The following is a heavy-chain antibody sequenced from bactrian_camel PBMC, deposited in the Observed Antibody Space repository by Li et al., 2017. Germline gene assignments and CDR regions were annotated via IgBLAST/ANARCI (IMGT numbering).Heavy chain of an antibody. J-gene: IGHJ6*01. CDR3: AAGTYCNSGACSWLNDFAY. CDR1: GYPYSRYC. V-gene: IGHV3S31*01. D-gene: IGHD2*01. Sequence: VQLVESGGGSVQAGGSLRLSCAVSGYPYSRYCVGYFRQTPGKERERVAAIYSGNHRTYYSDSAKGRFTISYDNAENTMYLQMNNLKPEDTAVYYCAAGTYCNSGACSWLNDFAYWGQGTQVTVS. CDR2: IYSGNHRT.